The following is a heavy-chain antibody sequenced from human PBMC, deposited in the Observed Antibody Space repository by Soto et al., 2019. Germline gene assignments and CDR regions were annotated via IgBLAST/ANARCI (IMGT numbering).Heavy chain of an antibody. D-gene: IGHD2-2*02. V-gene: IGHV1-8*01. CDR3: ARILGYCSSTSCYTLVY. CDR2: MNPNSGNT. J-gene: IGHJ4*02. CDR1: GYTFTSYD. Sequence: QVQLVQSGAEVKKPGASVKVSCKASGYTFTSYDINWVRQATGQGLEWMGWMNPNSGNTGYAQKFQGGVTMTRNTSISTAYMELSSLRSEDTAVYYCARILGYCSSTSCYTLVYWGQGTLVTVSS.